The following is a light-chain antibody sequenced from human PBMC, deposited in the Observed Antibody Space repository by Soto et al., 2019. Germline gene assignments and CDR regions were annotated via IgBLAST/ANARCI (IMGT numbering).Light chain of an antibody. CDR2: RNN. Sequence: QSTMTQPPSASGTPGQEVTISCSGSSSNIGNNYVYWYHQVPGKAPKLLICRNNQRPSGVPDRFSGSKSDTSASLAITGLRSEDDGHHYCSSWDNHLNGPVFGGGTQLTVL. CDR1: SSNIGNNY. J-gene: IGLJ7*01. CDR3: SSWDNHLNGPV. V-gene: IGLV1-47*01.